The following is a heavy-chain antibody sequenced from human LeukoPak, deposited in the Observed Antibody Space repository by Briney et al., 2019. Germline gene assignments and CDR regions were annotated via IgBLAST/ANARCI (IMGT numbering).Heavy chain of an antibody. Sequence: ASVKVSCKASGYTFTSYYMHWVRQAPGQGLEWMGIINPSGGSTSYAQKFQGRVTMTRDTSTSTVYMELSSLRSEDTAVYYRAIIYSGSYYFDYWGQGTLVTVSS. CDR1: GYTFTSYY. CDR2: INPSGGST. D-gene: IGHD1-26*01. V-gene: IGHV1-46*01. CDR3: AIIYSGSYYFDY. J-gene: IGHJ4*02.